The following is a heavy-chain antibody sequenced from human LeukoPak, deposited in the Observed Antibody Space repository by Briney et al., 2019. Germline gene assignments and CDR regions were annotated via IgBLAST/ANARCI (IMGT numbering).Heavy chain of an antibody. V-gene: IGHV3-53*01. CDR3: AKDEGTLIVVGLDY. CDR2: IYSGGST. J-gene: IGHJ4*02. Sequence: GGSLRLSCAASGFTVSSNYMSWVRQAPGKGLEWVSVIYSGGSTYYADSVKGRFTISRDNSKNTLYLQMNSLRAEDTAVYYCAKDEGTLIVVGLDYWGQGTQVTVSS. CDR1: GFTVSSNY. D-gene: IGHD3-22*01.